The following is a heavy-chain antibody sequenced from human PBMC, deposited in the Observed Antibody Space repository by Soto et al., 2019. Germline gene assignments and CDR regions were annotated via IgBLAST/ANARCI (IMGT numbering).Heavy chain of an antibody. CDR2: ISAYNGNT. V-gene: IGHV1-18*01. Sequence: QVQLVQSGAEVKKPGASVKVSCKASGYTFTSYGISWVRQAPGQGLEWMGWISAYNGNTNYAQKLQGRVTMTTDTSTSTAYMELRSVRSDDTAVYYCAREPPPHGDYDGPAYWGQGTLVTVSS. D-gene: IGHD4-17*01. CDR3: AREPPPHGDYDGPAY. J-gene: IGHJ4*02. CDR1: GYTFTSYG.